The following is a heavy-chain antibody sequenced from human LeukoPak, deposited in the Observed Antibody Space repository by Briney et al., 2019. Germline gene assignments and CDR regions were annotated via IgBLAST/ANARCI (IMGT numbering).Heavy chain of an antibody. CDR2: ISSSGGTI. CDR3: ARGSSSGYNAFDI. CDR1: GFTFSDYY. Sequence: GGSLRLSCAASGFTFSDYYMSWIRQAPGKGLEWVSYISSSGGTIYYADSVKGRFTISRDNAKNSLYLQMNSLRAEDTAVYYCARGSSSGYNAFDIWGQGTMVTVSS. V-gene: IGHV3-11*01. J-gene: IGHJ3*02. D-gene: IGHD3-22*01.